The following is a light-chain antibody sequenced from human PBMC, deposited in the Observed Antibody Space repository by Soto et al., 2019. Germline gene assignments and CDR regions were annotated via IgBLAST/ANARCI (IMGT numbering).Light chain of an antibody. Sequence: EIVMTQSPATLSVSPGERATLSCRTSQSVGSNLVWYQQKPGQAPRLLIYGASTRATVFPARFSGSGSGTEFTLTISSLQPEDSAVYYCQQYSNWPRTFGQGTKVDIK. V-gene: IGKV3-15*01. J-gene: IGKJ1*01. CDR1: QSVGSN. CDR2: GAS. CDR3: QQYSNWPRT.